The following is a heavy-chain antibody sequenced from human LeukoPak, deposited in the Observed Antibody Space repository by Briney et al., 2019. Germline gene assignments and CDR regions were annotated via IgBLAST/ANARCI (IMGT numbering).Heavy chain of an antibody. V-gene: IGHV3-7*03. Sequence: GGPLRLSCAALGFTFSNNWMTWVRKAPGKGLEGVASIKQDGSEKYYVDSVKGRFTISRDNAKNSLYLQMNSLRAEDTAVFYCARDKSAGADTGSSFYYWGQGALVTVSS. CDR3: ARDKSAGADTGSSFYY. CDR2: IKQDGSEK. D-gene: IGHD3-10*01. J-gene: IGHJ4*02. CDR1: GFTFSNNW.